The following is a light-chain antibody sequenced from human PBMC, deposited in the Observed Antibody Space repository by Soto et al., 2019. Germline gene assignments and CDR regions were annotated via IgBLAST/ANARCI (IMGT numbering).Light chain of an antibody. CDR1: TVAVTSGHF. CDR2: DTN. CDR3: SLSYGAFAM. Sequence: QAVVTQEPSLTVSPEGRVTLTCCSNTVAVTSGHFPYWFQQKPGQAPRTLIYDTNNKHSWTPARFSGSLLADKAALTLSGAQPEDEAEYYCSLSYGAFAMFGGGSKLTV. V-gene: IGLV7-46*01. J-gene: IGLJ3*02.